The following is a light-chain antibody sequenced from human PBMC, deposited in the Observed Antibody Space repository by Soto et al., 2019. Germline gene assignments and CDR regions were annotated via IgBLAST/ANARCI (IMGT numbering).Light chain of an antibody. CDR2: DAS. V-gene: IGKV1-5*01. CDR3: QQYNSYWT. J-gene: IGKJ1*01. CDR1: QSIGSW. Sequence: DIQMTQSPSTLSASVGDRVTITYRASQSIGSWLAWFQQKPGKAPNLLIYDASSLKSGVPSRFSGSGSGTEFTLTISSLQPDDFATYYCQQYNSYWTFGQGTKVDIK.